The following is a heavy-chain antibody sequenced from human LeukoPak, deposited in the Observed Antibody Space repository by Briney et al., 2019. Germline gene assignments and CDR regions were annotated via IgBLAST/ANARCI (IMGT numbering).Heavy chain of an antibody. CDR1: GGSISSGSYY. Sequence: PSETLSLTCTVSGGSISSGSYYWSWIRQPAGKGLEWIGRIFTSGSTKYNPSLKSRVTISVDTSKNQFSLKLSSVTAADTAVYYCARSGGDFWSGYYNYWGQGTLVTVSS. J-gene: IGHJ4*02. D-gene: IGHD3-3*01. V-gene: IGHV4-61*02. CDR3: ARSGGDFWSGYYNY. CDR2: IFTSGST.